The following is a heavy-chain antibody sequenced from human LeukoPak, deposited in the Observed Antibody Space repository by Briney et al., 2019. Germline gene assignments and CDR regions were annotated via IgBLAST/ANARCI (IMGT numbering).Heavy chain of an antibody. CDR2: IIPILGIA. CDR1: GGTFSSYT. Sequence: SVKVSCKASGGTFSSYTISWVRQAPGQGLEWMGRIIPILGIANYAQKFQGRVTIIADKSTSTAYMELSSLRSEDTAVYYCAGAQAVAGPIDYYYMDVWGKGTTVTVSS. V-gene: IGHV1-69*02. D-gene: IGHD6-19*01. CDR3: AGAQAVAGPIDYYYMDV. J-gene: IGHJ6*03.